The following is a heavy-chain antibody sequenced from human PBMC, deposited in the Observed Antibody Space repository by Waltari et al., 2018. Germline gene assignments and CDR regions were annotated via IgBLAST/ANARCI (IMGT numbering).Heavy chain of an antibody. CDR1: GFTFSRFW. J-gene: IGHJ6*02. CDR2: IYQDGTVT. Sequence: EVQLVESGGGLVQPGGSLRLSCAASGFTFSRFWMSWVRQAPGKGLGWVANIYQDGTVTNYVDSVKGRFTTSRDNARNSLYLQINSLRVDDTAVYYCVRDDDGGMGAVWGQGTTVTVSS. D-gene: IGHD3-16*01. V-gene: IGHV3-7*01. CDR3: VRDDDGGMGAV.